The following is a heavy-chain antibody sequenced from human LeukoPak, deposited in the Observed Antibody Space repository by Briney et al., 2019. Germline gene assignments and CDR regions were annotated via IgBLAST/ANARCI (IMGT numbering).Heavy chain of an antibody. J-gene: IGHJ4*02. D-gene: IGHD3-22*01. Sequence: GGSLRLSCAASRFTFSTFGMHWVRQAPGKGLEWVAVISFDGSNKYDADSVKGRFTISRDNSKDTLYLQMSSLRIEDTAVYYCRAATKYLDYYYDYWGQGTLVTVSS. V-gene: IGHV3-30*03. CDR2: ISFDGSNK. CDR3: RAATKYLDYYYDY. CDR1: RFTFSTFG.